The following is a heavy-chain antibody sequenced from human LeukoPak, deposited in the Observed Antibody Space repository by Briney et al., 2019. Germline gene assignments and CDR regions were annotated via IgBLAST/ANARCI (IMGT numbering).Heavy chain of an antibody. V-gene: IGHV1-2*02. CDR2: INPNSGGT. CDR3: ASPSSDFWSGYYTFGY. D-gene: IGHD3-3*01. J-gene: IGHJ4*02. Sequence: ASVKVSCKASGYTFTGYYMHWVRQAPGQGLEWMGSINPNSGGTNYAQKFQGRVTMTRDTSISTAYMELSRLRSDDTAVYYCASPSSDFWSGYYTFGYWGQGTLVTVSS. CDR1: GYTFTGYY.